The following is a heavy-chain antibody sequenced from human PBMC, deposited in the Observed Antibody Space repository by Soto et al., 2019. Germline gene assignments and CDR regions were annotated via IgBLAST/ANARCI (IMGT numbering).Heavy chain of an antibody. Sequence: ASGPTLVNPTQTLTLTCTFSGFSLSTSAMCVTWIRQSPGKALEWLARIDWDDDKYYSTSLKTRLTISKDTSKNQVLLTMTNMNPVDTGTYYCARIVWIATRQAGVDYWGQGTLVTVSS. CDR1: GFSLSTSAMC. V-gene: IGHV2-70*11. CDR3: ARIVWIATRQAGVDY. D-gene: IGHD6-6*01. J-gene: IGHJ4*02. CDR2: IDWDDDK.